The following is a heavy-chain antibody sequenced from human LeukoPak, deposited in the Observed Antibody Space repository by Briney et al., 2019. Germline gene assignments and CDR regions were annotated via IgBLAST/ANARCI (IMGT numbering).Heavy chain of an antibody. CDR3: ARDVGYFRFDY. V-gene: IGHV3-7*01. J-gene: IGHJ4*02. Sequence: GGSLRLSCAASGFTFSSYAMTWVRQAPGKGLEWVANIKEDGSDKYYVDSVKGRFTISRDNAKNSLYLQMNNLRAEDTAVYYCARDVGYFRFDYWGQGTLVIVSS. CDR1: GFTFSSYA. CDR2: IKEDGSDK. D-gene: IGHD5-18*01.